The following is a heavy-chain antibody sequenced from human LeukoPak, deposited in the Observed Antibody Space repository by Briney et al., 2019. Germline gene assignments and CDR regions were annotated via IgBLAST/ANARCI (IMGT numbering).Heavy chain of an antibody. CDR1: GFTFSSYS. V-gene: IGHV3-33*08. D-gene: IGHD6-19*01. CDR3: ARDQWLADY. J-gene: IGHJ4*02. CDR2: ILNDGSQK. Sequence: GGSLRLSCAASGFTFSSYSMNWVRQAPGKGLEWVAVILNDGSQKYYVDSVKGRFTISRDNAKNSLYLQMNSLRAEDTAVYYCARDQWLADYWGQGTLVTVSS.